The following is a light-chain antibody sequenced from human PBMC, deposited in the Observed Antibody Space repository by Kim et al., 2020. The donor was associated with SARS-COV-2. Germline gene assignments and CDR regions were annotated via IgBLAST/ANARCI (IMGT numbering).Light chain of an antibody. J-gene: IGKJ4*01. V-gene: IGKV3-11*01. CDR2: DAS. Sequence: SLSPGERATLSCRAGQSLSTYLAWYQHKPGQAPRLLIYDASDRATGIPARFSGSGSGTDFTLTISSLEPEDFAIYYCQQRSHGLTFGGGTKVDIK. CDR3: QQRSHGLT. CDR1: QSLSTY.